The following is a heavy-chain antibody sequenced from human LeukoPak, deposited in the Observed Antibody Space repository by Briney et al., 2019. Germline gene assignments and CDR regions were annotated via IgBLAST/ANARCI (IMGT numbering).Heavy chain of an antibody. D-gene: IGHD3-10*01. J-gene: IGHJ4*02. CDR2: INAGNGNT. CDR3: ARESLSGDFDY. V-gene: IGHV1-3*01. CDR1: GYTFSTYT. Sequence: ASVKVSCKASGYTFSTYTMHWVRQAPGQRLEWMGWINAGNGNTKYSQKFQGRVTITRDTSASTAYMELSSLRSEDTAVYYCARESLSGDFDYWGQGTLVTVSS.